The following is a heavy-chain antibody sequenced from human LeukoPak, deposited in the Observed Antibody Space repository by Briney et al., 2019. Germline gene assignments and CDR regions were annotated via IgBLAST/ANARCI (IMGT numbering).Heavy chain of an antibody. J-gene: IGHJ6*03. CDR1: GGSISGYY. V-gene: IGHV4-38-2*02. CDR3: ARDYIMFDYYYMDV. CDR2: IYHSGST. D-gene: IGHD2-8*01. Sequence: SETLSLTCTVSGGSISGYYWGWIRQPPGKGLEWIATIYHSGSTYYNPSLKSRVAISVDTSKNQFSLRLRSVTAADTAVYYCARDYIMFDYYYMDVWGRGTTVTVSS.